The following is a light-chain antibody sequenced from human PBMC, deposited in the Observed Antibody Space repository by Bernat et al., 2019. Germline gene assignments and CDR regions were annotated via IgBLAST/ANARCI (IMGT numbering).Light chain of an antibody. CDR1: SRDVGGYNY. CDR3: NSYAGSNNVL. J-gene: IGLJ2*01. Sequence: QSALTQPPSASGSPGQSVTISCTGTSRDVGGYNYVSWFQQYPGKAPKLIIYEVTRRPSGVPDRFSGSKSGSTASLTVYGLQPEDEADYYCNSYAGSNNVLFGGGTKLTVL. V-gene: IGLV2-8*01. CDR2: EVT.